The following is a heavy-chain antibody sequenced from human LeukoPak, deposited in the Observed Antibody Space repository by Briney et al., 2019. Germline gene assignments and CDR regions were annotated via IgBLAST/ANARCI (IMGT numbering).Heavy chain of an antibody. Sequence: ASVKVSCKASGYTFTGYYMHWVRQAPGQGLEWMGWINPNSGGTTYAQKFQGRVTMTRDTSISTAYMELSRLRSDDTAVYYCARERSMAAAGIRGLLVYWGQGTLVTVSS. J-gene: IGHJ4*02. CDR1: GYTFTGYY. D-gene: IGHD6-13*01. CDR2: INPNSGGT. V-gene: IGHV1-2*02. CDR3: ARERSMAAAGIRGLLVY.